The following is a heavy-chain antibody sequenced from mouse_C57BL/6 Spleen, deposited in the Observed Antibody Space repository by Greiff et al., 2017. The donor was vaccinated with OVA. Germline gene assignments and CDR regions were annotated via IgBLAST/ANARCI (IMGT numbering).Heavy chain of an antibody. V-gene: IGHV1-42*01. D-gene: IGHD1-1*01. J-gene: IGHJ2*01. CDR2: INPSTGGT. CDR3: ARGGTTVSYFDY. CDR1: GYSFTGYY. Sequence: GPELVKPGASVKISCKASGYSFTGYYMNWVKQSPEKSLEWIGEINPSTGGTTYNQKFKAKATLTVDKSSSTAYMQLKSLTSEDSAVYYCARGGTTVSYFDYWGQGTTLTVSS.